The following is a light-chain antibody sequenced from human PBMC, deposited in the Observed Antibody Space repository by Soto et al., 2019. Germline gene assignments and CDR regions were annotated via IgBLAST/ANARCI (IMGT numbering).Light chain of an antibody. Sequence: EIVLTQSPGTLSLSPGERATLSCRASQSVSSSYLAWYQQKPGQAPRLLIYDASNRATGIPARFSGSGSGTEFTLTVSSLESEDFAVYYCQQHNSWPGTFGQGTKVDIK. CDR3: QQHNSWPGT. CDR2: DAS. V-gene: IGKV3D-20*02. CDR1: QSVSSSY. J-gene: IGKJ1*01.